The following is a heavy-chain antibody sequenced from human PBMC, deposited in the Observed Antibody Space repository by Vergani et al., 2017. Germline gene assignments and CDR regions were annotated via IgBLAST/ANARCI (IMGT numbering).Heavy chain of an antibody. D-gene: IGHD2-2*01. CDR2: INPNSGGT. J-gene: IGHJ4*02. Sequence: QVQLVQSGAEVKKPGASVKVSCKASGYTFTDYFMHWVRQAPGQGLEWMGWINPNSGGTNYAQKFQGRVTMTRDTSISTAYVELSNLRSDDTAVYYCARVGTSSNRDYFDYWGQGALVAVSS. CDR3: ARVGTSSNRDYFDY. CDR1: GYTFTDYF. V-gene: IGHV1-2*02.